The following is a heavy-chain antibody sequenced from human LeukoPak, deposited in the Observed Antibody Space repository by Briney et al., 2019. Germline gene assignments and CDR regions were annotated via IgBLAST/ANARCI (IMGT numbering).Heavy chain of an antibody. CDR1: GGSISSSNW. CDR3: ASDYYDSSGFFY. J-gene: IGHJ4*02. Sequence: SETLSLTCAVSGGSISSSNWWSWVRPPPGKGLEWIGEIYHSGSTNYNPSLKSRVTISVDKSKNQFSLKLSSVTAADTAVYYCASDYYDSSGFFYWGQGTLVTDSS. CDR2: IYHSGST. D-gene: IGHD3-22*01. V-gene: IGHV4-4*02.